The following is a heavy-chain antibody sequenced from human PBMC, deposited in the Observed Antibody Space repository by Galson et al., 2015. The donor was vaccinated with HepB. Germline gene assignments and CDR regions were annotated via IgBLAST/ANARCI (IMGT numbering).Heavy chain of an antibody. CDR3: ARADRITIFGVVKSLDY. D-gene: IGHD3-3*01. CDR2: ISYDGSNK. CDR1: GFTFSSYA. Sequence: SLRLSCAASGFTFSSYAMHWVRQAPGKGLEWVAVISYDGSNKYYADSVKGRFTISRDNSKNTLYLQMNSLRAEGTAVYYCARADRITIFGVVKSLDYWGQGTLVTVSS. V-gene: IGHV3-30-3*01. J-gene: IGHJ4*02.